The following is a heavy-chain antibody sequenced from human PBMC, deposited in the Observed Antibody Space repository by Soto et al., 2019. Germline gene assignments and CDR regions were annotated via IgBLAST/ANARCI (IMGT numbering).Heavy chain of an antibody. V-gene: IGHV3-73*02. J-gene: IGHJ4*02. D-gene: IGHD1-26*01. CDR2: IRSKTKNYAT. Sequence: EVQLVESGGGLVQPGGSLKLSCAASEFSFSGATMHWVRQASETGLDWVGRIRSKTKNYATAYAASVKGRFTISRDDSKNTAYLQMNSLKTEDTAVYYCTKEGAAHDFWGQGTLVTVSS. CDR1: EFSFSGAT. CDR3: TKEGAAHDF.